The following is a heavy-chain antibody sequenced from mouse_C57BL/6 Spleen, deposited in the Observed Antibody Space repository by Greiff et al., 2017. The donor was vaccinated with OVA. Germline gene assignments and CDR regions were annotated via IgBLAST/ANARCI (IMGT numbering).Heavy chain of an antibody. D-gene: IGHD2-1*01. J-gene: IGHJ4*01. CDR2: ISDGGSYT. V-gene: IGHV5-4*01. CDR3: ARDYYGNYEGAMDY. Sequence: EVQLEESGGGLVKPGGSLKLSCAASGFTFSSYAMTWVRQTPEKRLEWVATISDGGSYTYYPDNVKGRFTLPRDNAKSNLYLQMRHLKSEDTAMYYCARDYYGNYEGAMDYWGQGTSVTVSS. CDR1: GFTFSSYA.